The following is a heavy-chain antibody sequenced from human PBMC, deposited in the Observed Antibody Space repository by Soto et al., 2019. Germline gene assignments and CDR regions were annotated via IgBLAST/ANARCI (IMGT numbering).Heavy chain of an antibody. CDR3: ASFLLGARSRYFDY. D-gene: IGHD1-26*01. Sequence: QLQMQESGPRLVKPSEPLSLTCTVSGGSIRDSRYSWGWIRQPPGKGLEWIGNMYYSGSTYYNPSLASRVTISADTSKNQLSLILSSVTAADSAVVYCASFLLGARSRYFDYWGQGIQVTVSS. J-gene: IGHJ4*02. V-gene: IGHV4-39*01. CDR2: MYYSGST. CDR1: GGSIRDSRYS.